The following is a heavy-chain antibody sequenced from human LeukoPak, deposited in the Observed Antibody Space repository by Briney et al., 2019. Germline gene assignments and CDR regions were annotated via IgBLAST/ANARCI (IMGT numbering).Heavy chain of an antibody. CDR1: GFTFSSYA. D-gene: IGHD3-10*01. CDR3: AREGNYYGSGSPGAAFDI. J-gene: IGHJ3*02. Sequence: GGSLRLSCAASGFTFSSYATHWVRQAPGKGLEWVAVISHDGSNKYYADSVKGRFTISRDNSKNTLYLQMNSLRAEDTAVYYYAREGNYYGSGSPGAAFDIWGQGTMVTVSS. CDR2: ISHDGSNK. V-gene: IGHV3-30-3*01.